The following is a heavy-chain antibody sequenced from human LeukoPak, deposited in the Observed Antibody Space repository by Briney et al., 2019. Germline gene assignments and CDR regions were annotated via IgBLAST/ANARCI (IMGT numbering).Heavy chain of an antibody. CDR3: ARDRDYVWGSYRSFDY. CDR2: ISTSGSAM. J-gene: IGHJ4*02. V-gene: IGHV3-48*01. D-gene: IGHD3-16*02. CDR1: GFTFSSYS. Sequence: GGSLRLSCAASGFTFSSYSMNWVRQAPGKGLEWVSYISTSGSAMYYADSVKGQFTISRDNAKNSLYLQMNSLRAEDTAVYYCARDRDYVWGSYRSFDYWGQGTLVTVSS.